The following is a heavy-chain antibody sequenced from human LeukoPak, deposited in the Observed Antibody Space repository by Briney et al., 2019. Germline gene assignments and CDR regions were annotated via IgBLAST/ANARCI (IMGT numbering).Heavy chain of an antibody. J-gene: IGHJ4*02. D-gene: IGHD5-12*01. Sequence: GGPLRLSCAASRYLFSIYSMNWVRQARGKGLEWVTSISSSSSYIYYADSAKGRFTISRDNAKNSLYLQMNSLRAEDTAVYYCGREGGGLGTYFDYWGQGTLVTVSS. V-gene: IGHV3-21*01. CDR2: ISSSSSYI. CDR3: GREGGGLGTYFDY. CDR1: RYLFSIYS.